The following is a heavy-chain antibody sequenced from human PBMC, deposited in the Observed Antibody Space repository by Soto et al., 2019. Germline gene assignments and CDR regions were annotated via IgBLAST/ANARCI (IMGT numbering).Heavy chain of an antibody. J-gene: IGHJ6*02. CDR3: VQSRCGGDCLQSYSSHSYYGLDV. D-gene: IGHD2-21*02. CDR1: GFSLSTTGVG. V-gene: IGHV2-5*02. Sequence: QITLKESGPTLVKPTQTLTLTCTFSGFSLSTTGVGVGWIRQPPGKALEWLALIYWDDDKRYNPSLNSRLTITKDTTKNQVVLALPNMDPVDTATYYCVQSRCGGDCLQSYSSHSYYGLDVWGQGTTVTVSS. CDR2: IYWDDDK.